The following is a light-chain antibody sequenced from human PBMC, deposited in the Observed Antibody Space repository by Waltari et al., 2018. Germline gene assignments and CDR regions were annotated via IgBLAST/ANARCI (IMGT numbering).Light chain of an antibody. CDR3: QQYADLPPYN. CDR1: QTVSTN. Sequence: DIGMTQSPGTLSASPGDSATLSCRVSQTVSTNLAWYQQKPGQAPRLLIYDASTRVTGVPARFSGSGSGTDFTLTIASLQSEDFGVYYCQQYADLPPYNFGQGTKVETK. CDR2: DAS. V-gene: IGKV3-15*01. J-gene: IGKJ2*01.